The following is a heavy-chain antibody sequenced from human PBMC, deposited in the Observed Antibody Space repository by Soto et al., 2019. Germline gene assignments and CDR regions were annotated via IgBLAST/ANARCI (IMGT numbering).Heavy chain of an antibody. D-gene: IGHD5-12*01. V-gene: IGHV3-23*01. Sequence: EVQLLESGGGLVQPGGSLRLSCAASGFTFSSYAMSWVRQAPGKGLEWVSAISGSGGSTYYADSVKGRFTISRDNSKNALYLQMNSLRAEDTAVCYCAKDRIVATILTYYYFGMDVWGQGTTVTVSS. J-gene: IGHJ6*02. CDR2: ISGSGGST. CDR1: GFTFSSYA. CDR3: AKDRIVATILTYYYFGMDV.